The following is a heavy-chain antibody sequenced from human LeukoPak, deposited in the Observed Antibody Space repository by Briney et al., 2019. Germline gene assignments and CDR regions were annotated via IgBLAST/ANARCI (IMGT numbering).Heavy chain of an antibody. CDR3: ARGPGHYYYYYYMDV. V-gene: IGHV3-48*03. CDR2: INSSGSTI. Sequence: GGSLRLSCAASGFTFSSYEMNWVRQAPGRGQEWDSYINSSGSTIYYADSVKGRITISRDNDKNSLYLQMNSLRAEDTAVYYCARGPGHYYYYYYMDVWGKGTTVTVSS. CDR1: GFTFSSYE. J-gene: IGHJ6*03.